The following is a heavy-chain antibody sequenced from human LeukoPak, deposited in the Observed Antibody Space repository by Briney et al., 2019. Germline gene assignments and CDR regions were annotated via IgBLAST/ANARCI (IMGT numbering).Heavy chain of an antibody. J-gene: IGHJ4*02. CDR1: GFTFTTYA. D-gene: IGHD3-10*01. CDR3: VKDRAGTYFDY. CDR2: ISASGGST. Sequence: PGGSLRLSCAASGFTFTTYAMSWVRQAPGKGLEWVSAISASGGSTYYADSVKGRFTISRDNSKNTLYLQMNSLRAEDTAVYYCVKDRAGTYFDYWGQGTLVTVSS. V-gene: IGHV3-23*01.